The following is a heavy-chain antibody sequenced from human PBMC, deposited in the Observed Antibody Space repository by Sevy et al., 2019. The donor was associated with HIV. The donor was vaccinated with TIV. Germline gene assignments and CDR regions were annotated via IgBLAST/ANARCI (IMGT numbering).Heavy chain of an antibody. CDR2: MNPNSGNT. J-gene: IGHJ6*02. CDR1: GYTFTSYD. Sequence: ASVKVSCKASGYTFTSYDINWVRQATGQGLEWMGWMNPNSGNTGYAQKFQGRVTMTRNTPISTAYMELSSLRSEDTAVYYCARGSIYYYGMDVWGQGTTVTVSS. V-gene: IGHV1-8*01. CDR3: ARGSIYYYGMDV.